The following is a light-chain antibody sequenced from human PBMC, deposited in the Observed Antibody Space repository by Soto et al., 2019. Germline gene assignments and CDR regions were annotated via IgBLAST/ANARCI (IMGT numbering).Light chain of an antibody. J-gene: IGKJ2*01. CDR3: QQYGGSPLYT. Sequence: EIVLTQSPGTLSLSPGDRATLSCRASQSVSSSDLAWYQQKPGQAPRLLIYGASTRATGIPDRFSGSGSGIDFTLTISRLEPEDFAVYYCQQYGGSPLYTFGQGTKLEIK. V-gene: IGKV3-20*01. CDR2: GAS. CDR1: QSVSSSD.